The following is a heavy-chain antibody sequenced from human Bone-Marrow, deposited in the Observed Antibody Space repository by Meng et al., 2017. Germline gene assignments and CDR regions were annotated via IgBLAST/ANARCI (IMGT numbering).Heavy chain of an antibody. CDR1: GYSFTSYW. CDR2: IYPGDSDT. Sequence: KVSCKGSGYSFTSYWIGWVRQMPGKGLEWMGIIYPGDSDTRYRPSFQGQVTISADKSISTAYQQCSSLTASDTAMYFCARHVYPILAVAGTAYFDYWGQGTLVTVSS. D-gene: IGHD6-19*01. CDR3: ARHVYPILAVAGTAYFDY. V-gene: IGHV5-51*01. J-gene: IGHJ4*02.